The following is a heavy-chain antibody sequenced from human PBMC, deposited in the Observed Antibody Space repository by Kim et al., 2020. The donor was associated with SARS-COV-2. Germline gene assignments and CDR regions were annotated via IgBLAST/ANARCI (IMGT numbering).Heavy chain of an antibody. Sequence: SETLSLTCTVSGGSISSGGYYWSWIRQHPGKGLEWIGYIYYSGSTYYNPSLKSRVTISVDTSKNQFSLKLSSVTAADTAVYYCARAHRCALIAVLGAVDYWGQGTLVTVSS. D-gene: IGHD6-19*01. CDR1: GGSISSGGYY. CDR2: IYYSGST. J-gene: IGHJ4*02. CDR3: ARAHRCALIAVLGAVDY. V-gene: IGHV4-31*03.